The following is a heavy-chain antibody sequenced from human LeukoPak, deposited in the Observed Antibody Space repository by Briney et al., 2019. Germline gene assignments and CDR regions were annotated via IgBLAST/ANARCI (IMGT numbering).Heavy chain of an antibody. CDR1: GFTFSSYA. V-gene: IGHV3-23*01. J-gene: IGHJ4*02. CDR2: ISGSGGGDST. D-gene: IGHD6-19*01. CDR3: AKEEWLGKMNFFDY. Sequence: GGSLRLSCAASGFTFSSYAMSWVRQAPGKGLEWVSSISGSGGGDSTYYADSVKGRFTVSRDSSKNTLYLQMNRLRAEDTAVYYCAKEEWLGKMNFFDYWGQGTLVTVSS.